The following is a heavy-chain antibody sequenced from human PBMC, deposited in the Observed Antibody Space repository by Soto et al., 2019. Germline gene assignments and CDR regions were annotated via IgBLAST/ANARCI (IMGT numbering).Heavy chain of an antibody. D-gene: IGHD1-1*01. Sequence: QVQLVQSGAEVKKPGSSVKVSCKASGGTFSSYPLSWVRQAPGQGLEWMGGIIPIFGIVNSAQKFQGRVSITADESTSTAFMELTSLTSEDTAVYYFARPRTTGTTKGYDYWGQGTLVTVSS. J-gene: IGHJ4*02. CDR2: IIPIFGIV. CDR1: GGTFSSYP. V-gene: IGHV1-69*01. CDR3: ARPRTTGTTKGYDY.